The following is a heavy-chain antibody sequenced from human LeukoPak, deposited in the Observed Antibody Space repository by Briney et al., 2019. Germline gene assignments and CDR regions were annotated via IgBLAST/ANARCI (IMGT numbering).Heavy chain of an antibody. CDR3: ARVRDILTNYYYYYYMDV. Sequence: PSETLSLTCTVSGYSISSGYYWGWVRQPPGKGLEWIGSIYHSGSTYYNPSLKSRVTISVDTSKNQFSLKLSSVTAADTAVYYCARVRDILTNYYYYYYMDVWGKGTTVTVSS. CDR2: IYHSGST. J-gene: IGHJ6*03. D-gene: IGHD3-9*01. CDR1: GYSISSGYY. V-gene: IGHV4-38-2*02.